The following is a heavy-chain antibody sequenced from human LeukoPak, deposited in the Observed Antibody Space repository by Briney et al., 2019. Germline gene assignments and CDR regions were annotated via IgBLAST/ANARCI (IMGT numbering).Heavy chain of an antibody. D-gene: IGHD2-15*01. CDR3: ARTQRQGYCSGGYCYSDAFDI. J-gene: IGHJ3*02. CDR2: INPSGAST. CDR1: GYTFTNSY. Sequence: ASVKVSCKASGYTFTNSYMHWVRQAPGQGLRWMGIINPSGASTSYAQRFQGRVTMTRDTSTSTVYMELSSLRSEDTAVYYCARTQRQGYCSGGYCYSDAFDIRGQGTMVTVSS. V-gene: IGHV1-46*03.